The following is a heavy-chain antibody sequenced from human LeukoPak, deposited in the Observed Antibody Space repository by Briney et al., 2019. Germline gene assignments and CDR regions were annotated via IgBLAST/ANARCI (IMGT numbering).Heavy chain of an antibody. Sequence: GGSLRLSCAASGFTFSSYGMHWVRQAPGKGLEWVAFIRYDGSNKHYADSVKGRFTISRDNSKNTLYLQMNSLRAEDTAVYYCAQDRCSSTSCYFFDYWGQGTLVTVSS. CDR1: GFTFSSYG. D-gene: IGHD2-2*01. V-gene: IGHV3-30*02. CDR3: AQDRCSSTSCYFFDY. J-gene: IGHJ4*02. CDR2: IRYDGSNK.